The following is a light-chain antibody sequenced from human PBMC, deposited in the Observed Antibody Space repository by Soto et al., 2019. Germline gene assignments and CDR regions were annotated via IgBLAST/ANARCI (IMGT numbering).Light chain of an antibody. V-gene: IGKV3-20*01. CDR3: QQYGSSTWT. CDR1: QSVSSSY. J-gene: IGKJ1*01. Sequence: EIVLTQSPGTLSLSPGERATLSCRASQSVSSSYLACYQQKPGQAPRLLIYGASSRATGIPDRFSGSGSETDFTLTISSLEPEDFAVYYCQQYGSSTWTFGQGTKVEIK. CDR2: GAS.